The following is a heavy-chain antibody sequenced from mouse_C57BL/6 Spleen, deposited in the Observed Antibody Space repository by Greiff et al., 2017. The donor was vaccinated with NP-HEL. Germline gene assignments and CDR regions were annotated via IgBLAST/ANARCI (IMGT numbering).Heavy chain of an antibody. CDR1: GYTFTSYW. Sequence: VKLVESGAELVKPGASVKMSCKASGYTFTSYWITWVKQRPGQGLEWIGDIYPGSGGTNYTEKFKGKATLTVDTSSSTAYMQLSSLTSEDSAVYYCARSDGSLYYFDYWGQGTTLTVSS. V-gene: IGHV1-55*01. J-gene: IGHJ2*01. D-gene: IGHD2-3*01. CDR2: IYPGSGGT. CDR3: ARSDGSLYYFDY.